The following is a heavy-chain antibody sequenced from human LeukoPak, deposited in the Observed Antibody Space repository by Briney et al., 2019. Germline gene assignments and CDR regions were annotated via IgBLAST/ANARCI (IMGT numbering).Heavy chain of an antibody. D-gene: IGHD2-15*01. J-gene: IGHJ4*02. CDR3: ARDLVAAATTLAG. Sequence: PGGSLRLSCAASGFTVSSNYMSWVRQAPGKGLEWVSVIYSGGSTYYADSVKGRFTISRDNSKNTLYLQMNSLRAEDTAVYYCARDLVAAATTLAGGGQGTLVTVSS. CDR2: IYSGGST. V-gene: IGHV3-53*01. CDR1: GFTVSSNY.